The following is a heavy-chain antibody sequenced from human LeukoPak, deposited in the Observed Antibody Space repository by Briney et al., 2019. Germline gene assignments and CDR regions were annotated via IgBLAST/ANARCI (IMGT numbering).Heavy chain of an antibody. V-gene: IGHV4-38-2*02. CDR3: VGGPEAFDI. Sequence: SETLSLTCTVSGFSISSGYYWGWIRQPPGKGLEWTGSIYHSGSTYYNPSLKSRVTVSVDTSKNQFSLKLSSVTAADTAVYYCVGGPEAFDIWGHGTMVTVSS. D-gene: IGHD3-10*01. J-gene: IGHJ3*02. CDR2: IYHSGST. CDR1: GFSISSGYY.